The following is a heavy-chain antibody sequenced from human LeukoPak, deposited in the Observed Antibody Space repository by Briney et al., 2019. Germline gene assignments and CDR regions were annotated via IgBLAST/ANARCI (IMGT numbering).Heavy chain of an antibody. CDR1: GFTFSSYS. D-gene: IGHD5-18*01. CDR3: ARDLQSDTALDY. J-gene: IGHJ4*02. Sequence: GGSLRLSCAASGFTFSSYSMNWVRQAPGKGLEWVSSISSSSSYIYYADSVKGRFTISRDNAKNSLYLQMNSLRAEDTAVYYCARDLQSDTALDYWGQGTLVTVSS. V-gene: IGHV3-21*01. CDR2: ISSSSSYI.